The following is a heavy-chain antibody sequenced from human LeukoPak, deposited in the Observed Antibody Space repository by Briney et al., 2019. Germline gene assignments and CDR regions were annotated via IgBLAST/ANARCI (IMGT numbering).Heavy chain of an antibody. V-gene: IGHV1-24*01. CDR2: FDPEDGET. Sequence: GASVKVSCKVSGYTLTELSMHWVRQAPGKGLEWMGDFDPEDGETIYAQKFQGRVTMTEDTSTDTAYMELSSLRSEDTAVYYCATPRGPKLVPQYYYYGMDVWGQGTTVTVSS. CDR1: GYTLTELS. CDR3: ATPRGPKLVPQYYYYGMDV. J-gene: IGHJ6*02. D-gene: IGHD6-6*01.